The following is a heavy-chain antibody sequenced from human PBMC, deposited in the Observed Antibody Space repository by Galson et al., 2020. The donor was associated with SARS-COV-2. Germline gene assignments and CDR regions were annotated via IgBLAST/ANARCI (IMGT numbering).Heavy chain of an antibody. D-gene: IGHD2-21*01. CDR1: GGSISSYY. V-gene: IGHV4-59*08. Sequence: SETLSLTCTVSGGSISSYYWSWIRQPPGKGLEWIGYIYYSGSTNYNPSLKSRVTISVDTSKNQFSLKLSSVTAADTAVYYCASLRGLGGDTQNWGQGTLVTVSS. CDR2: IYYSGST. J-gene: IGHJ4*02. CDR3: ASLRGLGGDTQN.